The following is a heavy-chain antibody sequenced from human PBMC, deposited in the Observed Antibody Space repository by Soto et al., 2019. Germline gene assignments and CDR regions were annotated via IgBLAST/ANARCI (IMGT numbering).Heavy chain of an antibody. CDR2: INQDETHI. D-gene: IGHD5-12*01. Sequence: EVQLVESGGGLVQPGGSLRLSCAASGFAFSSYWMSWVRQAPGKGPEWVAKINQDETHISHMDSVKGRFTISRDNAKNSLYLEMNSLRVEDTAVYYCLEAGSGRHGVFLPSWGQGTPVTVSS. CDR1: GFAFSSYW. J-gene: IGHJ4*02. V-gene: IGHV3-7*01. CDR3: LEAGSGRHGVFLPS.